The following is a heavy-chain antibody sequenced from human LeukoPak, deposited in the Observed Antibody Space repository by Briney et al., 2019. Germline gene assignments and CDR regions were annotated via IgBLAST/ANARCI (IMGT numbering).Heavy chain of an antibody. CDR1: GYTFTSYG. CDR3: AREIGIEGVVIAKDDY. D-gene: IGHD2-21*01. V-gene: IGHV1-2*02. J-gene: IGHJ4*02. CDR2: INPNSGGT. Sequence: ASVKVSCKASGYTFTSYGISWVRQAPGQGLEWMGWINPNSGGTNYAQKFQGRVTMTRDTSISTAYMELSRLRSDDTAVYYCAREIGIEGVVIAKDDYWGQGTLVTVSS.